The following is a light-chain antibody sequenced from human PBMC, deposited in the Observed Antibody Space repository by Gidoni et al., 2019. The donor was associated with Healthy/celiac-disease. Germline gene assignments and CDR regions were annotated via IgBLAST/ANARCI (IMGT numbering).Light chain of an antibody. V-gene: IGLV2-8*01. J-gene: IGLJ2*01. Sequence: QSALTQPPSASGSPGQSVTISCTGTSSDVGGYNYVSWYQQHPGQAPKLMIYEVSKRPSGVPDRFSGSKSGNTASLTVSGLQAEDEADYYCSSYACSNNLVVFGGGTKLTVL. CDR1: SSDVGGYNY. CDR2: EVS. CDR3: SSYACSNNLVV.